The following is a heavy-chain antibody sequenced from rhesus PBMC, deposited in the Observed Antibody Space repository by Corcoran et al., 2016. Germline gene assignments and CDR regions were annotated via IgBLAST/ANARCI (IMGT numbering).Heavy chain of an antibody. CDR2: IYGSGWST. CDR3: ARRALVYYFDY. D-gene: IGHD2-39*01. V-gene: IGHV4-93*02. CDR1: GGSISSSNW. Sequence: QVQLQESGPAVVKPSETLSLTCAVSGGSISSSNWWSWIRQSPGKGLEWIGGIYGSGWSTEYNPSLKSRVTISIDTSKNQFSLKLSSVTAADTAVYYCARRALVYYFDYWGQGVLVTVSS. J-gene: IGHJ4*01.